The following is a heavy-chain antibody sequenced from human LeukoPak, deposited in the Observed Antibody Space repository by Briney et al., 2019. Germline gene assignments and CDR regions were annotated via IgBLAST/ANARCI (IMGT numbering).Heavy chain of an antibody. Sequence: GASVKVSCKASGYTFTGYYMHWVRQAPGQGLEWMGWINPNSGGTNYAQKFQGRVTMTRDTSISTAYMELSRLRSDDTAVYYCARDPGSGAVADAMYYFDYWGQGTLVTVSS. D-gene: IGHD6-19*01. CDR3: ARDPGSGAVADAMYYFDY. V-gene: IGHV1-2*02. CDR1: GYTFTGYY. CDR2: INPNSGGT. J-gene: IGHJ4*02.